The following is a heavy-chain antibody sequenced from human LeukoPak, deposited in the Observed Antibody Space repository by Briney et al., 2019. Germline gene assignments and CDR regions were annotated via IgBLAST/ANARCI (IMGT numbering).Heavy chain of an antibody. J-gene: IGHJ5*02. Sequence: GGSLRLSCAASGFTFSSYGMHWVRQAPGKGLEWVAFIRYDGSNKYYADSVKGRFTISRDNSKNTLYLQMNSLRAEDTAVYYCAKAPGIAAAGTENWFDPWGQGTLVTVSS. CDR3: AKAPGIAAAGTENWFDP. D-gene: IGHD6-13*01. V-gene: IGHV3-30*02. CDR1: GFTFSSYG. CDR2: IRYDGSNK.